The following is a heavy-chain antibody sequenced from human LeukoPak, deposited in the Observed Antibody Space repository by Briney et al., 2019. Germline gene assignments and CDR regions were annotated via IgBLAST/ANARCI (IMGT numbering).Heavy chain of an antibody. D-gene: IGHD2-21*01. V-gene: IGHV3-30*04. CDR2: ISYDGSNK. CDR3: ARARDPWSNAFDI. CDR1: GFTFSSYA. Sequence: PGRSLRLSCAASGFTFSSYAMHWVRQAPGKGLEWVAVISYDGSNKYYADSVKGRFTISRDNSKNTLYLQMNSLRAEDTAVYYCARARDPWSNAFDIWGQGTMVTVSS. J-gene: IGHJ3*02.